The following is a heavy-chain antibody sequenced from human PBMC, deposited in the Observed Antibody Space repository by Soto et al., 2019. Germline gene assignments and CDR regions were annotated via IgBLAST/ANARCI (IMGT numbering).Heavy chain of an antibody. J-gene: IGHJ3*01. CDR3: AMSAGYGGAFDV. V-gene: IGHV3-23*04. CDR1: GFTFSIYA. Sequence: EKQLVESGGALAQPGGSLRLSCVGSGFTFSIYALTWVRQAPGKGLEWVSLITNNGDTTFFGDSVKGRFSISRDNSKHTLYLQLENLRAEATAGYYCAMSAGYGGAFDVWGPGTMVAVSS. D-gene: IGHD5-12*01. CDR2: ITNNGDTT.